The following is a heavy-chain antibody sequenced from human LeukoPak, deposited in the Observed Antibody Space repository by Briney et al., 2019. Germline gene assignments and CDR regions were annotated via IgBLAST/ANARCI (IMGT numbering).Heavy chain of an antibody. Sequence: GGSLRLSCAASGFTFSSYAMHWVRQAPGKGLEWVAVISSSGGSTYYADSVKGRFTISRDNSKNTLYLQMNSLRAEDTAVYYCASDTSGYLDRFDYWGQGTLVTVSS. V-gene: IGHV3-23*01. CDR2: ISSSGGST. J-gene: IGHJ4*02. CDR1: GFTFSSYA. CDR3: ASDTSGYLDRFDY. D-gene: IGHD3-22*01.